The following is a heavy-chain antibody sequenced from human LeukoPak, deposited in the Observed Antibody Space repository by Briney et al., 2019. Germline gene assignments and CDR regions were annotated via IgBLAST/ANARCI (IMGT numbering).Heavy chain of an antibody. J-gene: IGHJ4*02. CDR2: INGGGSTT. Sequence: SGGSLGLSCAASGFSFSSYWMHWVRQAPGEGLVWVSHINGGGSTTRYADSVKGRLTISRDNAKNTLYLQMNSLRAEDTAVYYCARGGGHSYDYHHYWGQGTLVTVSS. CDR3: ARGGGHSYDYHHY. V-gene: IGHV3-74*01. D-gene: IGHD3-16*01. CDR1: GFSFSSYW.